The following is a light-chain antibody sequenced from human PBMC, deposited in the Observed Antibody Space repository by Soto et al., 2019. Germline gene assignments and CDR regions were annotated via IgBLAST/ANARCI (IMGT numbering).Light chain of an antibody. J-gene: IGLJ2*01. CDR3: CSYAGGYTHVV. CDR1: SSDVGAYYY. V-gene: IGLV2-11*01. Sequence: QSALTQPRSVSGSPGQSVTISCAGTSSDVGAYYYVSWYLQHPGKAPKLMLYDVNERPSGVPDRFSGSKSGNTASLTISGLQAEDEADYYCCSYAGGYTHVVFGGGTKLTVL. CDR2: DVN.